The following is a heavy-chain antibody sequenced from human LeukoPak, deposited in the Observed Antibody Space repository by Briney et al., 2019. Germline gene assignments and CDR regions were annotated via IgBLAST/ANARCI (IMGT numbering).Heavy chain of an antibody. CDR1: GGSISSYY. V-gene: IGHV4-59*01. CDR3: ARDTMMGFDP. D-gene: IGHD3-22*01. J-gene: IGHJ5*02. Sequence: TSETLSLTCTVSGGSISSYYWSWIRQPPGKGLGWIGYIYYSGSTNYNPSLKSRVTISVDTSKNQFSLKLSSVTAADTAVYYCARDTMMGFDPWGQGTLVTVSS. CDR2: IYYSGST.